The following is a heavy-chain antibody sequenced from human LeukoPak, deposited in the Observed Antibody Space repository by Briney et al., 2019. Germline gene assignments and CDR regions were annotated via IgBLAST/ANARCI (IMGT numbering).Heavy chain of an antibody. CDR1: GYSFTSYW. CDR3: ARQGRDSWGWDFWFDP. J-gene: IGHJ5*02. V-gene: IGHV5-51*01. Sequence: GESLKISCKGSGYSFTSYWIGWVRQMPGKGLEWMGIIYPGDSDTRYSPSFQGQVTISADKSISTAYLQWSSLKASDTAMYYCARQGRDSWGWDFWFDPWGQGTLVTVSS. D-gene: IGHD2-15*01. CDR2: IYPGDSDT.